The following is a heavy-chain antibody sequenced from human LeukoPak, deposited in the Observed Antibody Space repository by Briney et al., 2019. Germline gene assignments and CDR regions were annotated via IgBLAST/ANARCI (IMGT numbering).Heavy chain of an antibody. CDR1: GFTFSSYD. J-gene: IGHJ4*02. V-gene: IGHV3-30*03. Sequence: GRSLRLSCAASGFTFSSYDIHWVRQAPGKGLEWVAVISSDGSNKYYADSVKGRFTISRDNSKNTLYLQMNSPRAEDTAVYYCARATEGLDYWGQGTLVTVSS. CDR2: ISSDGSNK. CDR3: ARATEGLDY.